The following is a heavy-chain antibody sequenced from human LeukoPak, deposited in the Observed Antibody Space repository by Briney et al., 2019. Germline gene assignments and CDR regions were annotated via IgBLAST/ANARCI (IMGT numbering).Heavy chain of an antibody. V-gene: IGHV3-33*01. D-gene: IGHD6-19*01. CDR1: GFIFSSYG. J-gene: IGHJ4*02. CDR3: ARDELAVAKKGFLDS. CDR2: IWYDGSNK. Sequence: GRSLRPSCAASGFIFSSYGMHWVRQAPGKGLEWVAVIWYDGSNKYYADSVKGRFTISRDNSKNTLYLQVNSLRAEDTAVYYCARDELAVAKKGFLDSWGQGTLVTVSS.